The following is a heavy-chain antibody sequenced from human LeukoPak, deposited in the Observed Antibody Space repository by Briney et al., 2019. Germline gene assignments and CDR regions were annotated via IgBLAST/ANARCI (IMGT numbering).Heavy chain of an antibody. V-gene: IGHV3-15*07. CDR2: IKSKTDGGTT. CDR1: GFTFSNAW. Sequence: PGGSLRLSCAASGFTFSNAWMNWVRRAPGKGLEWVGRIKSKTDGGTTDYAAPVKGRFTISRDDSKNTLYLQMNSLKTEDTAVYYCTTDFYDSSGYLVYWGQGTLVTVSS. J-gene: IGHJ4*02. D-gene: IGHD3-22*01. CDR3: TTDFYDSSGYLVY.